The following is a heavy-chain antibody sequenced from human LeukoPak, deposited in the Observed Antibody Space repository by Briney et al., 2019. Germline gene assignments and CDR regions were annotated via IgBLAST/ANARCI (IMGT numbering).Heavy chain of an antibody. Sequence: PGGSLRLSCAASGFTFSSYAMSWFRQAPGKGLEWVSAISGSGGSTYYADSVKGRFTISRDNSKNTLYLQMNSLRAEDTAVYYCAGRYYYDSIEDYWGQGTLVTVSS. CDR1: GFTFSSYA. CDR3: AGRYYYDSIEDY. J-gene: IGHJ4*02. V-gene: IGHV3-23*01. D-gene: IGHD3-22*01. CDR2: ISGSGGST.